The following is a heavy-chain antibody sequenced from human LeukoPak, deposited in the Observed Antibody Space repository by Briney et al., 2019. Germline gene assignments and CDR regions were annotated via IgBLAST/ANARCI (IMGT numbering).Heavy chain of an antibody. D-gene: IGHD6-13*01. CDR2: IYTTGST. CDR1: GGSISSGTYY. Sequence: SQTLSLTCTVSGGSISSGTYYWSWLRQPAGTGLEWIGRIYTTGSTNYNPSLKSRVTISVDTSKNQFSLKLSSVTAADTAVYYCARGPSWQAFDIWGQGTMVTVSS. V-gene: IGHV4-61*02. J-gene: IGHJ3*02. CDR3: ARGPSWQAFDI.